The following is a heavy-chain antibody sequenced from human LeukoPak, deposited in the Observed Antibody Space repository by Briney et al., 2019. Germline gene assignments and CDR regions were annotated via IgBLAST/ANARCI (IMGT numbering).Heavy chain of an antibody. J-gene: IGHJ4*02. CDR2: LSGSGSYT. CDR1: GFTVSSNY. CDR3: AKRRYDSSGDFDS. Sequence: GGSLRLSCAASGFTVSSNYMSWVRQAPGKGLEWVSALSGSGSYTDYADSVKGRFTISKDNSKNTLYMRMSSLRAEDTAVYYCAKRRYDSSGDFDSWGQGTLVTVSS. V-gene: IGHV3-23*01. D-gene: IGHD3-22*01.